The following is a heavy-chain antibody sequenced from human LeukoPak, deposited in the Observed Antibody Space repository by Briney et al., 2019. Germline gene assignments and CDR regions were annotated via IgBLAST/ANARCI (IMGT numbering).Heavy chain of an antibody. Sequence: GGSLRLSCAASGFTFSDYHMDWVRQAPGKGLEWVGRSRNKASSYTTHYAASVKGRVTISRDDSKNSLYLQMNSLKTEDTAVYYCASLLDYWGQGTLVTVPS. CDR1: GFTFSDYH. CDR3: ASLLDY. CDR2: SRNKASSYTT. V-gene: IGHV3-72*01. J-gene: IGHJ4*02.